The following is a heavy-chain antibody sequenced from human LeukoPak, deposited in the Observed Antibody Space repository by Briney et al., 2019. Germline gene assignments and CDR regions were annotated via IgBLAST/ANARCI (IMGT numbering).Heavy chain of an antibody. J-gene: IGHJ4*02. Sequence: GASVKVSCKASGYTFTSYGISWVRQAPGQGLEWMGWISAYNGNTNYAQKLQGRVTMTTDTSTSTAYMELRSLRSDDTAVYYCARDILSGSSSWFGDWGQGTLVTVSS. CDR1: GYTFTSYG. V-gene: IGHV1-18*01. CDR3: ARDILSGSSSWFGD. CDR2: ISAYNGNT. D-gene: IGHD6-13*01.